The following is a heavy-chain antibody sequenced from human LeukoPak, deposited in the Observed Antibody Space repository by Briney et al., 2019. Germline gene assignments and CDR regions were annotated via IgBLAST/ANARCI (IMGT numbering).Heavy chain of an antibody. J-gene: IGHJ4*02. CDR3: ARDRGYFESRYYFDY. V-gene: IGHV3-48*01. Sequence: GGSLRLSGAASGFTLKTYSMNWVRQAPGKGLEWISYISSSSSNIYYADSVKGRFTISRDNAKNSLYLQMNSLRAEDTAVYYCARDRGYFESRYYFDYWGQGTLVTVSS. CDR2: ISSSSSNI. CDR1: GFTLKTYS. D-gene: IGHD3-22*01.